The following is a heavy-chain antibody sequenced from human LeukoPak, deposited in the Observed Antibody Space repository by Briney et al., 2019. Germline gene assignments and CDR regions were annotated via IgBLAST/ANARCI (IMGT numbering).Heavy chain of an antibody. V-gene: IGHV3-23*01. J-gene: IGHJ5*02. D-gene: IGHD6-6*01. Sequence: PGGSLRLSCAASGFTFSTYAMSWVRQAPGKGLEWVSTIGGSGGGTYYAESVKGRFIISRDTSKNTLFLQMNSLRAEDTAVYYCAREEFSSSAGGNWFDPWGQGTLVTVSS. CDR2: IGGSGGGT. CDR3: AREEFSSSAGGNWFDP. CDR1: GFTFSTYA.